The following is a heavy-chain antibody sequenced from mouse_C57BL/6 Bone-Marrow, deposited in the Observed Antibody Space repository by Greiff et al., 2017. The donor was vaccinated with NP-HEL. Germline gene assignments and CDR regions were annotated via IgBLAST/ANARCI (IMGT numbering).Heavy chain of an antibody. V-gene: IGHV1-69*01. D-gene: IGHD2-4*01. CDR1: GYTFTSYW. CDR3: ASGAITTAYY. CDR2: IDPSDSYT. J-gene: IGHJ2*01. Sequence: QVQLKQPGAELVMPGASVKLSCKASGYTFTSYWMHWVKQRPGQGLEWIGEIDPSDSYTNYNQKFKGKSTLTVDKSSSTAYMQLSSLTSEDSAVYYCASGAITTAYYWGQGTTLTVSS.